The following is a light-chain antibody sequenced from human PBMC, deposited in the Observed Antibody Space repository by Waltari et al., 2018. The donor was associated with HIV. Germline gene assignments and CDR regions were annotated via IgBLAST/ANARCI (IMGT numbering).Light chain of an antibody. J-gene: IGKJ2*01. Sequence: DIVMTQSPLSLPVTPGEPASISCRSSQSLLHTNGYNYLDWYLQKPGQSPQLLIYRVSNRASGVPDRFSDSGSGTDFTLKISRVEAEDVGLYYCMQGLQTLYTFGQGTKLEIK. V-gene: IGKV2-28*01. CDR2: RVS. CDR3: MQGLQTLYT. CDR1: QSLLHTNGYNY.